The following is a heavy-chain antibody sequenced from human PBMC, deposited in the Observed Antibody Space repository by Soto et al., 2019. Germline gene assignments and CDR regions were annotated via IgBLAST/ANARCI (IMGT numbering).Heavy chain of an antibody. CDR2: IYWDDDQ. D-gene: IGHD3-10*01. CDR1: GFSLNTSGVG. V-gene: IGHV2-5*02. CDR3: AHTAFGSGSYHSFDY. J-gene: IGHJ4*02. Sequence: QITLKESGPTLVKPTQTLTLTCTFSGFSLNTSGVGVGWIRQPPGKALEWLALIYWDDDQRYSPSLKSRLTIXTDXSXTQVVLTMTNMDPVDTATYYCAHTAFGSGSYHSFDYWGQGTLVTVSS.